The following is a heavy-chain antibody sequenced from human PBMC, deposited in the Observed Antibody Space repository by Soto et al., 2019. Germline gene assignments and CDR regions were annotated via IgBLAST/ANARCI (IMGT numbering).Heavy chain of an antibody. D-gene: IGHD6-6*01. CDR3: ARGRQLVGYFYYYMDV. CDR2: ISAYNGDT. V-gene: IGHV1-18*01. Sequence: ASVKVSCKASGYTFTNYGITWVRQAPGQGLEWMGWISAYNGDTHYTQRLQGRVTMTTDTSTSTAYMELRGLRSDDTAVYYFARGRQLVGYFYYYMDVWGKGTTVTVSS. J-gene: IGHJ6*03. CDR1: GYTFTNYG.